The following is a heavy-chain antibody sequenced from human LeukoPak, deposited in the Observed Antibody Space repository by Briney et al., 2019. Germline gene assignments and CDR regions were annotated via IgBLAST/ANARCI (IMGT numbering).Heavy chain of an antibody. CDR2: IKPDGSAK. V-gene: IGHV3-7*04. CDR1: GFTFSTYW. D-gene: IGHD5-12*01. Sequence: GGSLRLSCAASGFTFSTYWMTWVRQAPGKGPEWVANIKPDGSAKYYVDSVEGRFTISRENAKNSLYLQMNSLRAEDTAIYYCARAYTGYNNGYWGQGTLVTVSS. CDR3: ARAYTGYNNGY. J-gene: IGHJ4*02.